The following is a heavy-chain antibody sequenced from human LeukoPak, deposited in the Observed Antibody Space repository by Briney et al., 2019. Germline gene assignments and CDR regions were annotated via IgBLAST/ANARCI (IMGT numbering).Heavy chain of an antibody. J-gene: IGHJ4*02. CDR1: GFTFDDYG. V-gene: IGHV3-20*04. CDR2: INWNGSST. CDR3: ARADSYCSSTSCYMVY. Sequence: GGSLRLSCAASGFTFDDYGMSWVRQAPGRGLEWVSDINWNGSSTGYADSVKGRFTISRDNAKNSLYLQMNSLRAEDTALYYCARADSYCSSTSCYMVYWGQGTLVTVSS. D-gene: IGHD2-2*02.